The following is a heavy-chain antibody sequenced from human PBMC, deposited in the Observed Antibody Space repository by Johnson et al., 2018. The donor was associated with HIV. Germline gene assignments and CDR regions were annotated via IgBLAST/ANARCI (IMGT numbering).Heavy chain of an antibody. J-gene: IGHJ3*02. Sequence: VQLVESGGGLVQPGGSLRFSCAASGFTFSRYDMHWVRKATGKGLEWVSAIGTAGDTYYPGSVKGRFTISRENAKNSLYLQMNSLRAGYTAVFYCAREWGMITVGGVIPRNAFEIWSQGTMVTVSS. V-gene: IGHV3-13*01. CDR3: AREWGMITVGGVIPRNAFEI. D-gene: IGHD3-16*01. CDR1: GFTFSRYD. CDR2: IGTAGDT.